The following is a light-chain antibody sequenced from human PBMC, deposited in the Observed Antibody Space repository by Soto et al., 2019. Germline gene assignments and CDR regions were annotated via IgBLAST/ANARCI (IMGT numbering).Light chain of an antibody. CDR2: DVS. CDR1: SSDVGAYNY. Sequence: QSALTQPASVSGSPGQSIAISCTGTSSDVGAYNYVSWYLQYPGKAPKLVIFDVSFRPSGVSNRFSGSKSGNTASLTISGLQAEDEADYYCKSFTTSDTSVFGTGTKLTVL. CDR3: KSFTTSDTSV. J-gene: IGLJ1*01. V-gene: IGLV2-14*01.